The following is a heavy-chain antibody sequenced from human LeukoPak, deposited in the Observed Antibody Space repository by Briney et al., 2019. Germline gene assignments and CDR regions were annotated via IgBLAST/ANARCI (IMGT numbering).Heavy chain of an antibody. CDR3: AKETAGYCSGGSCYSPGAFDI. Sequence: GGSLRLSCAASGFTFDDYAMPWVRQAPGKGLEWVSGISWNSGSIGYADSVKGRFTISRDNAKNSLYLQMNSLRAEDTALYYCAKETAGYCSGGSCYSPGAFDIWGQGTMVTVSS. V-gene: IGHV3-9*01. D-gene: IGHD2-15*01. J-gene: IGHJ3*02. CDR2: ISWNSGSI. CDR1: GFTFDDYA.